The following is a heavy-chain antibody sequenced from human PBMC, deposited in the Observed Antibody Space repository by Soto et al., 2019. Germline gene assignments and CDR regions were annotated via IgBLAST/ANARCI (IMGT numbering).Heavy chain of an antibody. J-gene: IGHJ4*02. CDR3: ARQGSGWYNPLNY. D-gene: IGHD6-19*01. CDR1: GGTVSSYA. CDR2: IIPIFGTA. Sequence: ASVKVSCKAAGGTVSSYAISWVRQAPGQGLEWMGGIIPIFGTANYAQKFQGRVTITADESTSTAYMELSSLRSEDSAMYYCARQGSGWYNPLNYWGQGTQVTVSS. V-gene: IGHV1-69*13.